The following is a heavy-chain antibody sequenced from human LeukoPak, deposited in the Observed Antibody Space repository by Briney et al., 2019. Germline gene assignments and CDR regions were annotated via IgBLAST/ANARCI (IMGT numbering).Heavy chain of an antibody. CDR2: IYYSGST. CDR3: ARDIRGLMVRGVPYYYYYMDV. J-gene: IGHJ6*03. V-gene: IGHV4-39*07. CDR1: GGSTSSSSYF. Sequence: SETLSLTCTVSGGSTSSSSYFWAWIRQPPGKGLEWIGSIYYSGSTYYNPSLKSRVTISVDTSKNQFSLKLRSVPAADTAVYYCARDIRGLMVRGVPYYYYYMDVWGKGTTVTVSS. D-gene: IGHD3-10*01.